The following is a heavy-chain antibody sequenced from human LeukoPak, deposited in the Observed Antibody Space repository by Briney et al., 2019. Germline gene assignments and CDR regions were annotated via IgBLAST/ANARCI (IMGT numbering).Heavy chain of an antibody. V-gene: IGHV4-34*01. J-gene: IGHJ6*03. CDR1: GGSFSGYY. D-gene: IGHD2-2*01. CDR2: INHSGST. Sequence: PSETLSLTCAVYGGSFSGYYWSWIRQPPGKGLEWIGEINHSGSTNYNPSLKSRVTISVDTSKNQFSLKLSSVTAADTAVYYCARPAYLACSSTSCPRYYYYYMDVWGKGTAVTISS. CDR3: ARPAYLACSSTSCPRYYYYYMDV.